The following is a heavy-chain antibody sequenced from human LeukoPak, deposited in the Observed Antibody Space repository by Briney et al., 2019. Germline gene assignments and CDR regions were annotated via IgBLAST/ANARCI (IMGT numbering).Heavy chain of an antibody. CDR3: ARDGYSSTWYSFDY. J-gene: IGHJ4*02. CDR1: GDSVSSNSAA. CDR2: TYYRSKWYN. D-gene: IGHD2-2*01. Sequence: SQTLSLTCAISGDSVSSNSAAWNWIRQSPSRGLEWLGRTYYRSKWYNDYAVSVKSRITITPDTSKNQFSLQLNSVAPEDTAVYYCARDGYSSTWYSFDYWGQGTLVTVSS. V-gene: IGHV6-1*01.